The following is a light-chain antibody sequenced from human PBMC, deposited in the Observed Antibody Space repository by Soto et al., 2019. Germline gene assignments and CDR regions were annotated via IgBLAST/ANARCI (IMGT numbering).Light chain of an antibody. J-gene: IGLJ1*01. CDR1: SSDVGGYNY. CDR3: SSYTSSSTLDV. Sequence: QSVLTQPASVSGSPGQSITISCTGTSSDVGGYNYVSWYQQHPGKAPKLMIYDVSNRPSGVSNRFSGSKSGNTASLTISGLQVEDEADYYCSSYTSSSTLDVFGTG. V-gene: IGLV2-14*01. CDR2: DVS.